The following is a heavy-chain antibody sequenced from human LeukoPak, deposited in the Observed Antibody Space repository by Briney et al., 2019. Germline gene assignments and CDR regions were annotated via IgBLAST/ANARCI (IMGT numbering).Heavy chain of an antibody. V-gene: IGHV3-21*06. J-gene: IGHJ4*02. CDR1: GFTFSSYS. CDR2: ISSSSSYI. D-gene: IGHD1-26*01. Sequence: PGGSLRLSCAASGFTFSSYSMTWVRQAPGKGLGWVSSISSSSSYIYYADSVKGRFTISRDNAKNTLYLQMNSLRDEDTAVYYCARLPGSDWGQGTLVTVSS. CDR3: ARLPGSD.